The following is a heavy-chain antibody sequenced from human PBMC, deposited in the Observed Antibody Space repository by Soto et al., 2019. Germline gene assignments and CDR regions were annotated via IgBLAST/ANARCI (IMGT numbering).Heavy chain of an antibody. J-gene: IGHJ5*02. D-gene: IGHD4-17*01. CDR2: IYYSGST. Sequence: SETLSLTCTVSGGSISSGGYYWNWIRQHPGKGLEWIGYIYYSGSTYYNPSLKSRVTISVDTSKNQFSLKLNSVTAADTAVYYCARGRGDGDYVLWRFDPWGQGTLVTVSS. V-gene: IGHV4-31*03. CDR3: ARGRGDGDYVLWRFDP. CDR1: GGSISSGGYY.